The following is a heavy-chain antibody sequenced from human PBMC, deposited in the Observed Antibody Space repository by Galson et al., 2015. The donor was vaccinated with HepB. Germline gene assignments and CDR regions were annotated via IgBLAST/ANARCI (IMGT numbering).Heavy chain of an antibody. CDR2: IYPGDSDT. V-gene: IGHV5-51*03. Sequence: QSGAEVKKPGESLKMSCEGSGYTFTTYWIAWVRQMAGKGLEWMGSIYPGDSDTRYSPSFQGQVTISADKSISTAYLQWSSLKASDTAMYYCARSIAVAGSTRAFDIWGQGTMVTVSS. CDR1: GYTFTTYW. J-gene: IGHJ3*02. CDR3: ARSIAVAGSTRAFDI. D-gene: IGHD6-19*01.